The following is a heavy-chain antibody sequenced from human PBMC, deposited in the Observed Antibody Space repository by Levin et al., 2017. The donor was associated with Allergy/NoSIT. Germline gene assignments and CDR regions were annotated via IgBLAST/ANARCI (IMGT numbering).Heavy chain of an antibody. D-gene: IGHD4-11*01. J-gene: IGHJ3*01. CDR1: GFIFTNYA. Sequence: GESLKISCAASGFIFTNYAMSWVRQAPGKGLEWVSSTSGSGATTYYADSVKGRFTISRDNTKNTLYLQMDRLRAEETAFYYCAQDLSFGYSTLPHDAFDVWVQGTMVTVSS. V-gene: IGHV3-23*01. CDR3: AQDLSFGYSTLPHDAFDV. CDR2: TSGSGATT.